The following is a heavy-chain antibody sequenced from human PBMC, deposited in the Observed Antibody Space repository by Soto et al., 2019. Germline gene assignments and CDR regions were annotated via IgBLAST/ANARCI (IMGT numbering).Heavy chain of an antibody. CDR1: GFTFGDYA. CDR3: TRDFHYDYVWGSYRYISPFDY. Sequence: GGSLRLSCTASGFTFGDYAMSWFRQAPGKGLEWVGSIRSKAYGGTTEYAASVKGRFTISRDDSKSIAYLQMNSLKTEDTAVYYCTRDFHYDYVWGSYRYISPFDYWGQGTLVTVSS. V-gene: IGHV3-49*03. CDR2: IRSKAYGGTT. D-gene: IGHD3-16*02. J-gene: IGHJ4*02.